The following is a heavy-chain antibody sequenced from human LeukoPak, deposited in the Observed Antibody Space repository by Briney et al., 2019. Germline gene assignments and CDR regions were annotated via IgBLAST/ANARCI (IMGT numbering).Heavy chain of an antibody. CDR1: GFTFSSYS. D-gene: IGHD3-22*01. J-gene: IGHJ4*02. V-gene: IGHV3-23*01. CDR2: ISGSGGST. CDR3: AKVGATMIVVAPFDY. Sequence: PGGSLRLSCAASGFTFSSYSMNWVRQAPGKGLEWVSAISGSGGSTYYADSVKGRFTISRDNSKNTLYLQMNSLRAEDTAVYYCAKVGATMIVVAPFDYWGQGTLVTVSS.